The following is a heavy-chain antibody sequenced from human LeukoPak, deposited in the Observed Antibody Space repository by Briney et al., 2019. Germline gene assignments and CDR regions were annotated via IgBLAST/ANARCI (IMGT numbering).Heavy chain of an antibody. Sequence: SETLSLTCTVSGDAIRSSSYFWSWIRQPAGKGLEWIGRIYSSGSTDYNPSLKSRVTISVDTSKNQFSLKLSSVTAADTAVYYCARGILYANNWFDPWGQGTLVTVSS. CDR1: GDAIRSSSYF. J-gene: IGHJ5*02. D-gene: IGHD2-15*01. CDR3: ARGILYANNWFDP. V-gene: IGHV4-61*02. CDR2: IYSSGST.